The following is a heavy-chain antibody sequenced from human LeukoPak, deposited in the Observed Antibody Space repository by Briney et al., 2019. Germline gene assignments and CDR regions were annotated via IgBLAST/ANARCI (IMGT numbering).Heavy chain of an antibody. Sequence: ASVKVSCKASGYSFTTYGISWVRQAPGQGLEWMGWINTNTGNPTYAQGFTGRFVFSLDTSVSTAYLQISSLKAEDTAVYYCARSQLQADYWGQGTLVTVSS. D-gene: IGHD4-11*01. CDR3: ARSQLQADY. J-gene: IGHJ4*02. V-gene: IGHV7-4-1*02. CDR2: INTNTGNP. CDR1: GYSFTTYG.